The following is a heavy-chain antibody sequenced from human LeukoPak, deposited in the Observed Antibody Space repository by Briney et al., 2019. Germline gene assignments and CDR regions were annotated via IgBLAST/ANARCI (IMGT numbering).Heavy chain of an antibody. V-gene: IGHV3-30*04. Sequence: GGSLRLSCAASGFTFSSYAMHWVRQAPGKGLEWVAVISYDGSNKYYADSVKGRFTISRDNSKNTLYLQMNSLRGEDTAVYYCARDIAGFDPWGQGTLVTVSS. J-gene: IGHJ5*02. CDR2: ISYDGSNK. CDR3: ARDIAGFDP. CDR1: GFTFSSYA. D-gene: IGHD2-15*01.